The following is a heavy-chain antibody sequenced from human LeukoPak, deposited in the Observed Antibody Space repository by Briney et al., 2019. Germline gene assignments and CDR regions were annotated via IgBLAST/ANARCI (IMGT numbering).Heavy chain of an antibody. CDR1: GYTFTSYD. CDR3: ARDAHDYGDYEFDY. CDR2: MNPNSGNT. Sequence: ASVKVSCKASGYTFTSYDINWVRQATGQGLEWMGWMNPNSGNTGYAQKFQGRVTMTRNTSISTAYMELSSLRSEDTAVYYCARDAHDYGDYEFDYWGQGTLVTVSS. D-gene: IGHD4-17*01. V-gene: IGHV1-8*01. J-gene: IGHJ4*02.